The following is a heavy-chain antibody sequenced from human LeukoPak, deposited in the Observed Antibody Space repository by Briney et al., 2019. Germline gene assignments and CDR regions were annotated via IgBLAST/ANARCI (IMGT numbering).Heavy chain of an antibody. D-gene: IGHD6-19*01. CDR3: ARDQEAVAGKNVDY. Sequence: ASVKVSCKAFGYTFTSNYMHWVRQAPGQGLEWMGWISACNDNTNYAQKLQGRVTMTTDTSTSTAYMELRSLRSDDTAVYYCARDQEAVAGKNVDYWGQGTLVIVSS. V-gene: IGHV1-18*04. CDR1: GYTFTSNY. CDR2: ISACNDNT. J-gene: IGHJ4*02.